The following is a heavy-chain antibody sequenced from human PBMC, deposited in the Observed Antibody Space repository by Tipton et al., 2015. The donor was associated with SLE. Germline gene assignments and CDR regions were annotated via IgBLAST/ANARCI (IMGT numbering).Heavy chain of an antibody. CDR2: IFYTGST. CDR3: ARRHYSGPFDS. J-gene: IGHJ4*02. CDR1: GFTFNSYA. D-gene: IGHD5-12*01. V-gene: IGHV4-38-2*01. Sequence: LRLSCAASGFTFNSYAMSWVRQAPGKGLEWIGSIFYTGSTYYNPSLKSRVSFSIDTSKHQFSLKLNSVTAADTAVYYCARRHYSGPFDSWGQGTLVTVSS.